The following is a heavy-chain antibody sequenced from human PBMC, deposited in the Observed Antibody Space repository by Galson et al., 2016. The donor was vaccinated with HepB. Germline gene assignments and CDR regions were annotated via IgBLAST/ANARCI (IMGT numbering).Heavy chain of an antibody. D-gene: IGHD6-19*01. V-gene: IGHV6-1*01. Sequence: CAISGDSVSSHSAAWNWIRQSPSRGLEWLGRTYFRSKWYYDYPESLKSRITIKPDTSKNHFSLHLNSVTPEDTAIYYCAKKRMAPVPGNNYFGSWGQGTLVTVSS. CDR1: GDSVSSHSAA. J-gene: IGHJ4*02. CDR2: TYFRSKWYY. CDR3: AKKRMAPVPGNNYFGS.